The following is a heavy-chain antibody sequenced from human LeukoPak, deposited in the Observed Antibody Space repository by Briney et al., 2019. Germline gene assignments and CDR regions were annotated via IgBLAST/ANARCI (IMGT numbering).Heavy chain of an antibody. J-gene: IGHJ4*02. D-gene: IGHD3-22*01. Sequence: SETPSLTCTVSGGSISSYYWSWIRQPPGKGLEWIGYIYYSGSTNYNPSLKSRVTISVDTSKNQFSLKLSTVTAADTAVYYCAGYDSSGLRYKTGGYWGQGTLVTVSS. V-gene: IGHV4-59*01. CDR3: AGYDSSGLRYKTGGY. CDR1: GGSISSYY. CDR2: IYYSGST.